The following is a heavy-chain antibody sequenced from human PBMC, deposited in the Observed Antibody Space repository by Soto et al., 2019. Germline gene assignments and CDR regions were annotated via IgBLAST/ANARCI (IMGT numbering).Heavy chain of an antibody. V-gene: IGHV4-34*01. CDR2: INHSGST. J-gene: IGHJ6*03. CDR1: GGSFSCYY. CDR3: AREGRYCSGGSSSLYYYYMDV. D-gene: IGHD2-15*01. Sequence: SETLSLTCAAYGGSFSCYYCSWIRQPPGKGLEWIGEINHSGSTNYNPSLKSRVTISVDTSKNQFSLKLSSVTAADTAVYYCAREGRYCSGGSSSLYYYYMDVWGKRTTVPVSS.